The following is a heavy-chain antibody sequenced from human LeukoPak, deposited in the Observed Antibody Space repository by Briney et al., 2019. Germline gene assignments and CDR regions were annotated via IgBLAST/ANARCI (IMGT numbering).Heavy chain of an antibody. CDR3: TLTEAHGYKTFDY. CDR2: IKQDGSQE. D-gene: IGHD5-24*01. V-gene: IGHV3-7*03. CDR1: RFTLSTYW. Sequence: GGSLRLSCAASRFTLSTYWMSWVRQAPGKGLEWVAHIKQDGSQEYYVDSVKGRFTISRDSAKNSLYLQMNSLKTEDTAVYYCTLTEAHGYKTFDYWGQGTLVTVSS. J-gene: IGHJ4*02.